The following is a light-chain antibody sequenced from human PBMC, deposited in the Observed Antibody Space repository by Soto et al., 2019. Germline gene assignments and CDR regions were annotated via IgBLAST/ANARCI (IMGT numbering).Light chain of an antibody. Sequence: QSVLTQPASVSGSPGQSITISCTGTSSDVGGYNCVSWYQQHPGKAPKLMIYDVSNRPSGVSNRFSGSKSGNTASLTISGLQAEDEADYYCSSYTSSSTPLGVFGTGTKVTVL. CDR1: SSDVGGYNC. J-gene: IGLJ1*01. V-gene: IGLV2-14*01. CDR3: SSYTSSSTPLGV. CDR2: DVS.